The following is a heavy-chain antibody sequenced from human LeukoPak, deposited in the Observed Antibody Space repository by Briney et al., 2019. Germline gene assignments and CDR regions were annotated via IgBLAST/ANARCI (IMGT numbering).Heavy chain of an antibody. CDR3: ARGAYCSSTSCYAGGFDP. Sequence: GGSLGLSCVASGFTFSSYDMHWVRQATGKGLEWVSGIGIVGDKYYSGSVKGRFTISRENDKNFLYLQMNSLRVEDTAVYYCARGAYCSSTSCYAGGFDPWGQGTQVTVSS. CDR2: IGIVGDK. V-gene: IGHV3-13*01. CDR1: GFTFSSYD. D-gene: IGHD2-2*01. J-gene: IGHJ5*02.